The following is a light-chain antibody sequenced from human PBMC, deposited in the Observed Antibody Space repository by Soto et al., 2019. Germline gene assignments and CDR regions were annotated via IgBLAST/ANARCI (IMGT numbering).Light chain of an antibody. CDR3: FSYTRSDTYV. J-gene: IGLJ1*01. CDR2: EVT. Sequence: QSALTQPPSVAGSPGQSVTISCTGTNNDVGGYKGVSWYQQSPGTATKLMIYEVTNRPSGVPDRFSGSKSGNTASLTISGLQAEDEAEYYCFSYTRSDTYVFGTGTKLTVL. V-gene: IGLV2-18*02. CDR1: NNDVGGYKG.